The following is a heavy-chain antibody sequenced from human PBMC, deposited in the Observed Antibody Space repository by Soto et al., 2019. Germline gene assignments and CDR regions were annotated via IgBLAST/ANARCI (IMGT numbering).Heavy chain of an antibody. CDR2: IYYSGST. D-gene: IGHD3-10*01. V-gene: IGHV4-30-4*01. J-gene: IGHJ4*02. CDR1: GGSISSGDYY. CDR3: ARVGGFGATTIDY. Sequence: QVQLQESGPGLVKPSQTLSLTCTVSGGSISSGDYYWSWIRQPPGKGLEWIGYIYYSGSTYYNPSLKDRVTISVDSSKNQFSLKRSSVSAADTAVYYCARVGGFGATTIDYWGQGTLVTVSS.